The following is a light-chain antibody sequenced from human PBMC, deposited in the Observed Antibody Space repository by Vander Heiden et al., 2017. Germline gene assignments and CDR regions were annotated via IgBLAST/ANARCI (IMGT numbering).Light chain of an antibody. CDR1: QSISSY. Sequence: DIQMTQSPSSLSASVGDRVTITCRASQSISSYLNWYQKKPGNAPKLLIDAASSLQSGVPSRFSGSGSRTDFTLTISSLQPEDFATYYCQKSYSTPLTFGGGTKVEIK. V-gene: IGKV1-39*01. CDR2: AAS. CDR3: QKSYSTPLT. J-gene: IGKJ4*01.